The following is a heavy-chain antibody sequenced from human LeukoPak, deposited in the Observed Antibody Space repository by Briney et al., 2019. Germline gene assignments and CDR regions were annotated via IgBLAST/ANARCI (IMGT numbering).Heavy chain of an antibody. V-gene: IGHV3-21*01. CDR1: GFTFSGYT. Sequence: GGSLRLSCAASGFTFSGYTMNWVRQAPGMGLDWVSSISSFSTYIYYADSLRGRFTISRDNANNSLFLQMNSLRAEDTAMYFCVRDQIAASLSGMDVWGQGTTVTVSS. J-gene: IGHJ6*02. D-gene: IGHD6-13*01. CDR3: VRDQIAASLSGMDV. CDR2: ISSFSTYI.